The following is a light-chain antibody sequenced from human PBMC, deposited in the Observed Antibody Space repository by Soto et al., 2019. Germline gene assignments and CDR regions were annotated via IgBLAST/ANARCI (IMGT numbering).Light chain of an antibody. CDR2: KAS. J-gene: IGKJ1*01. V-gene: IGKV1-5*03. Sequence: DIQMTQSPSTLSGSVGDRVTITCRASQDINSWLAWYQQKPGKAPNLLIYKASSLESGVPSRFSGSGSGTEFTLTISSLQPDDFATYYCQQYDSYWTFGQGTKVEIK. CDR3: QQYDSYWT. CDR1: QDINSW.